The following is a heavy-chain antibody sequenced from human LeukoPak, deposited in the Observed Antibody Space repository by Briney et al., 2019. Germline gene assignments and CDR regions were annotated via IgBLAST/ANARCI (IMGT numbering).Heavy chain of an antibody. D-gene: IGHD6-19*01. CDR3: ASQYSSGWTDWFDP. Sequence: LGGSLRLSCAASGFTFSSYSMNWVRQAPGKGLEWVSSISSSSSYIYYADSVKGRFTISRDNAKNSLYLQMNSLRAEDTAVYYCASQYSSGWTDWFDPWGQGTLVTVSS. CDR2: ISSSSSYI. J-gene: IGHJ5*02. CDR1: GFTFSSYS. V-gene: IGHV3-21*01.